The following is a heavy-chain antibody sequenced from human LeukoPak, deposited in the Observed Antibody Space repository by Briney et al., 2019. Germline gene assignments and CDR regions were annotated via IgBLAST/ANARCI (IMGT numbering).Heavy chain of an antibody. J-gene: IGHJ5*02. CDR2: ISAYNGNT. Sequence: ASVKVSCKASGYTFTSYGISWVRQAPGQGLEWMGWISAYNGNTNYAQKLQGRVTMTTDTSTSTAYMEPRSLRSDDTAVYYCARDMYYYDSSGYYLGTRWFDPWGQGTLVTVSS. CDR3: ARDMYYYDSSGYYLGTRWFDP. CDR1: GYTFTSYG. D-gene: IGHD3-22*01. V-gene: IGHV1-18*01.